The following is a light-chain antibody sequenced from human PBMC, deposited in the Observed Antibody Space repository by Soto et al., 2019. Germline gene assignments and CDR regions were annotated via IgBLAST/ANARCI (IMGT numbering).Light chain of an antibody. CDR2: DAS. J-gene: IGKJ2*01. CDR3: QQRSNWPRT. Sequence: EIVLTQSPATLSLSPGERATLSCRASQSVSSYLAWYKQKPGQAPRLLIYDASNRATGIPARFSGSGSGTDFTLTISSLEPEDFAVYCCQQRSNWPRTFGQGTKLEIK. V-gene: IGKV3-11*01. CDR1: QSVSSY.